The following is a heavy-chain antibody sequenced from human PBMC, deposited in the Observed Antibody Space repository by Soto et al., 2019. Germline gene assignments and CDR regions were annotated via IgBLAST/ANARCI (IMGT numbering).Heavy chain of an antibody. CDR2: ISSSSSYI. CDR1: GFTFSSYS. CDR3: ASTPPGYSSGEYSFDY. V-gene: IGHV3-21*01. D-gene: IGHD6-19*01. Sequence: EVQLVESGGGLVKPGGSLRLSCAASGFTFSSYSMNWVRQAPGKGLEWVSSISSSSSYIYYADSVKGRFTISRDNAKTSPYLQMNSLRAEDTAVYYCASTPPGYSSGEYSFDYWGQGTLVTVSS. J-gene: IGHJ4*02.